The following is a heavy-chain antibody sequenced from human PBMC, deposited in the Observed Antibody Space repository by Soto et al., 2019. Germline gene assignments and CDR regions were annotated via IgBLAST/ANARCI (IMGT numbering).Heavy chain of an antibody. D-gene: IGHD3-3*01. Sequence: PSETLSLTCAVYGGSVNGYYWNWIRQPPGKGLEWIGEINHTGGTHYNPSLKSRGTMSIDTSKNQFSLGLSSVTAADTAIYYCATRITVFGLLIPPFDPWGQGTQVTVSS. V-gene: IGHV4-34*01. J-gene: IGHJ5*02. CDR3: ATRITVFGLLIPPFDP. CDR2: INHTGGT. CDR1: GGSVNGYY.